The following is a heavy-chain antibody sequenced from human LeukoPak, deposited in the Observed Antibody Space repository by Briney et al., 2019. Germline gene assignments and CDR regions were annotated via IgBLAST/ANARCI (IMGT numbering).Heavy chain of an antibody. Sequence: GGSLRLSCAASGFTFSSYGMSWVRQAPGKGLEWVSGMSGSGGNTYYADSVKGRFTISRENSKNTLYLQMNSLRAEDTAVYYCAKTFQWYYMDVWGKGTTVTISS. D-gene: IGHD2-8*01. CDR3: AKTFQWYYMDV. CDR1: GFTFSSYG. CDR2: MSGSGGNT. J-gene: IGHJ6*03. V-gene: IGHV3-23*01.